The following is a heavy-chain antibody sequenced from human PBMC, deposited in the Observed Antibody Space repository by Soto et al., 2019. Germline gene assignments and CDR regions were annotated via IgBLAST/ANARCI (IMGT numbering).Heavy chain of an antibody. CDR3: AGGGQQLVRGYYYGMDV. V-gene: IGHV4-4*02. CDR1: GGSISSSNW. J-gene: IGHJ6*02. D-gene: IGHD6-13*01. Sequence: SETLSLTCAVSGGSISSSNWWSCVRQPPGKGLEWIGEIYHSGSTNYNPSLKSRVTISVDKSKNQFSLKLSSVTAADTAVYYCAGGGQQLVRGYYYGMDVWGQGTTVTVSS. CDR2: IYHSGST.